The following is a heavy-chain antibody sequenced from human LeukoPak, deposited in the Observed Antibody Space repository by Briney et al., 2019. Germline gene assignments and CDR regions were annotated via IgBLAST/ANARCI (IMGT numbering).Heavy chain of an antibody. CDR3: ARSVCSGTNCPIDY. J-gene: IGHJ4*02. CDR2: IMPLFGTA. CDR1: GGTFRSYA. Sequence: GSSVKASCKASGGTFRSYAIRWVRQAPGRGLEWMGGIMPLFGTANYAQKFQGRVTITADESTSTAYMELSSLRSEDTAVYYCARSVCSGTNCPIDYWGQGTLVTVSS. D-gene: IGHD2-2*01. V-gene: IGHV1-69*01.